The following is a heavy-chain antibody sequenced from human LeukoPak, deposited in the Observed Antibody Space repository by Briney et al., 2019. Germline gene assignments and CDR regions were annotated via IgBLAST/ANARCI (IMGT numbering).Heavy chain of an antibody. CDR2: FYINGST. J-gene: IGHJ4*02. D-gene: IGHD3-10*01. Sequence: SETLSLTCTVSGGSISSYYWSWIRQPAGKGLEWIGRFYINGSTKYNSSLKSRVTMSVDTSKNQFSLKLSSVTAADTAVYYCARGFLGDYFGSGGYYVFDYWGQGTLVTVSS. CDR3: ARGFLGDYFGSGGYYVFDY. V-gene: IGHV4-4*07. CDR1: GGSISSYY.